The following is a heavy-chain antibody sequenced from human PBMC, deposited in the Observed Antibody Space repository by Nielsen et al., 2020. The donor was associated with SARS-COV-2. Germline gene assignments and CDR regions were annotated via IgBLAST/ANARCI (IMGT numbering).Heavy chain of an antibody. V-gene: IGHV1-2*06. CDR3: ATEVNQGGMDV. CDR1: GYTATDYF. D-gene: IGHD1-14*01. CDR2: ISPNRGAT. J-gene: IGHJ6*02. Sequence: ASVKVSCKASGYTATDYFVHWVRQAPGQGLEWMGRISPNRGATNYAQTFQGRVIMTRDTSTATAYIELSRLTSDDTAVYYCATEVNQGGMDVWGQGTTVRVSS.